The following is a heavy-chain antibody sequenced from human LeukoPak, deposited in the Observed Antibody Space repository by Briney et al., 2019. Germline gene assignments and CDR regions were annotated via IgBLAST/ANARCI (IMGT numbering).Heavy chain of an antibody. CDR2: IYPGDSDT. D-gene: IGHD3-22*01. J-gene: IGHJ4*02. CDR1: GYSFTSYW. V-gene: IGHV5-51*01. CDR3: ARLDYDSTASAVYYFDY. Sequence: GESLKISCKGSGYSFTSYWIGWVRQMPGKGLEWMGIIYPGDSDTSYSPSFQGQVTISADKSISTAYLQWSSLKASDTAMYYCARLDYDSTASAVYYFDYWGQGTLVTVSS.